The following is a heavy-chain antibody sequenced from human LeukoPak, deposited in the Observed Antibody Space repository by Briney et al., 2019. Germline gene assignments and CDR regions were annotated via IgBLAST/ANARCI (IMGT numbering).Heavy chain of an antibody. CDR2: IHGGGDVT. D-gene: IGHD3-16*02. J-gene: IGHJ2*01. CDR1: GFIFSNYA. Sequence: GGSLRLSCAVSGFIFSNYAMNWVRQAPEKGLEWISTIHGGGDVTYYADSVKGRFTISRDNSRNTLYLQMNSLRAEDTAVYYCAKALSSSFYYFDLGGRGTLVTVSS. CDR3: AKALSSSFYYFDL. V-gene: IGHV3-23*01.